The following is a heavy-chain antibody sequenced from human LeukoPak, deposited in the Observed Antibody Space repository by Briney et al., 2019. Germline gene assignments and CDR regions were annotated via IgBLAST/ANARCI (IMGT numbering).Heavy chain of an antibody. Sequence: SQTLSLTCTVSGGSISSGDYYWSWIRQPPGKGLEWIGYIYYSGSTYYSPSLKSRVTISVDTSKNQFSLKLSSVTAADTAVYYCARVFCSGGSCYSPDWFDPWGQGTLVTVSS. D-gene: IGHD2-15*01. CDR1: GGSISSGDYY. CDR2: IYYSGST. J-gene: IGHJ5*02. V-gene: IGHV4-30-4*08. CDR3: ARVFCSGGSCYSPDWFDP.